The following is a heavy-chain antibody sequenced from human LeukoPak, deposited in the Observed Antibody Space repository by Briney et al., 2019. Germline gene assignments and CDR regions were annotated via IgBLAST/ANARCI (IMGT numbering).Heavy chain of an antibody. Sequence: GGSLRLSCAASGFTFSSYEMSWVRQAPGKGLVWVSRINTDGSSTSYADSVKGRFTISRDNAKNTLYLQMNSLRAEDTAVYYCARDRGKYCSGGSCWYNWFDPWGQGTLVSVSS. D-gene: IGHD2-15*01. CDR1: GFTFSSYE. CDR2: INTDGSST. J-gene: IGHJ5*02. V-gene: IGHV3-74*01. CDR3: ARDRGKYCSGGSCWYNWFDP.